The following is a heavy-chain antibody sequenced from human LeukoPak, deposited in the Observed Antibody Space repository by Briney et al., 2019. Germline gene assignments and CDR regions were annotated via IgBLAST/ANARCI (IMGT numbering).Heavy chain of an antibody. CDR2: ISSSSSYI. J-gene: IGHJ4*02. D-gene: IGHD6-19*01. Sequence: GGSLRLSCAASGFTFSSYAMSWVRQAPGKGLEWVSSISSSSSYIYYADSVKGRFTISRDNAKSSLYLQMNSLRAEDTAVYYCARGSIEVAAPHFDYWGQGTLVTVSS. V-gene: IGHV3-21*01. CDR3: ARGSIEVAAPHFDY. CDR1: GFTFSSYA.